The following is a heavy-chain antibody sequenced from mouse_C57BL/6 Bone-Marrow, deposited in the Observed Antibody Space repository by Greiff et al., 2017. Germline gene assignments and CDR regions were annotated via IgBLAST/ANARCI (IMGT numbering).Heavy chain of an antibody. J-gene: IGHJ4*01. CDR1: GYTFTSYW. CDR2: IDPSDSET. Sequence: QVQLQQPGAELVRPGSSVKLSCKASGYTFTSYWMHWVKQRPIRGLEWIGNIDPSDSETHYNQKFKDKATLTVDKSSSTAYMQLSSLTSEDSAVYYCARGGYGNYVSYYYAMDYWGQGTSVTVSS. D-gene: IGHD2-1*01. V-gene: IGHV1-52*01. CDR3: ARGGYGNYVSYYYAMDY.